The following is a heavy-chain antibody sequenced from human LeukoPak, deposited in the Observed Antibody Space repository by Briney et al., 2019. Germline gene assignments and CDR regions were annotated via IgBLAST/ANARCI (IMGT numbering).Heavy chain of an antibody. D-gene: IGHD3-22*01. J-gene: IGHJ4*02. CDR1: GYTFTSYD. Sequence: GASVKVSCKASGYTFTSYDINWVRQATGQGLAWMGWINPNSGGTNYAQKFQGRVTMTRDTSISTAYMELSRLRSDDTAVYYCARENGPNHYYDSSGYYPNFDYWGQGTLVTVSS. CDR3: ARENGPNHYYDSSGYYPNFDY. CDR2: INPNSGGT. V-gene: IGHV1-2*02.